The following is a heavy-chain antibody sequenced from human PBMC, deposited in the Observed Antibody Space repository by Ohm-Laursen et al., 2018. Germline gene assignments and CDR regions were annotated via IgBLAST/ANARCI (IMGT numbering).Heavy chain of an antibody. CDR3: ARVEQQLTYYFDY. Sequence: SDTLSLTCTVSGGSISSYYWNWIRQPAGKGLEWIGRIYTSGSTNYNPSLKSRVTMSVDTSKKQFSLKLTSITAADTAVYYCARVEQQLTYYFDYWGQGTLVTVSS. D-gene: IGHD6-13*01. V-gene: IGHV4-4*07. J-gene: IGHJ4*02. CDR1: GGSISSYY. CDR2: IYTSGST.